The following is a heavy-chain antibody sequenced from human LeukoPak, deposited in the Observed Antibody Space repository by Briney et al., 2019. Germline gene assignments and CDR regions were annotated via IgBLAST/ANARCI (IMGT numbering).Heavy chain of an antibody. CDR3: ARTTEGYCRGRSCYSYYYYMDV. D-gene: IGHD2-15*01. V-gene: IGHV4-59*01. CDR2: IYYSGST. Sequence: TPSETLSLTCTVSGGSISSYYWSWIRQPPGKGLEWIGYIYYSGSTNYNSSFKSRVTISIDTSKNQFSLKLSSVTAADTAVYYCARTTEGYCRGRSCYSYYYYMDVWGKGTTVTVSS. CDR1: GGSISSYY. J-gene: IGHJ6*03.